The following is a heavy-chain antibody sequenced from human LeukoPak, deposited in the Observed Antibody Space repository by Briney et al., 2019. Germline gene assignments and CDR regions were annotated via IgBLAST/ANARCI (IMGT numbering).Heavy chain of an antibody. V-gene: IGHV4-61*01. Sequence: SEILSLTCTVSGGSVSSGSYYWSWIRQPPGKGLEWIGYIYYSGSTNYNPSLKSRVTISVDTSKNQFSLKLSSVTAADTAVYYCARWHIVVVPAARGTYGMDVWGKGTTVTVSS. CDR1: GGSVSSGSYY. J-gene: IGHJ6*04. CDR2: IYYSGST. CDR3: ARWHIVVVPAARGTYGMDV. D-gene: IGHD2-2*01.